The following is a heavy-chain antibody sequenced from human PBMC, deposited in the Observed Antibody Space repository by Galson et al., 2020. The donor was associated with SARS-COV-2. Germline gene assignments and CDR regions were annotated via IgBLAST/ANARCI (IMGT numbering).Heavy chain of an antibody. J-gene: IGHJ3*02. CDR3: VKEYFYDSSGYSDTYDAFHI. Sequence: GESLKISCAASGFNFDDHAMHWVRQGPGKAPEWVSLISWNGGRTYYADSVKGRFTISRDNSKNSIYLQMKSLRVEDTALYYCVKEYFYDSSGYSDTYDAFHIWGQGTMVIVSS. CDR2: ISWNGGRT. CDR1: GFNFDDHA. D-gene: IGHD3-22*01. V-gene: IGHV3-43D*03.